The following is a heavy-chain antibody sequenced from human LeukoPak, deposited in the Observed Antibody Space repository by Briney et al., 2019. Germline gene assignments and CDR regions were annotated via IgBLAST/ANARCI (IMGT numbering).Heavy chain of an antibody. CDR2: TYYRSKWYN. CDR3: ARGRPHYYGSGRGFDP. D-gene: IGHD3-10*01. Sequence: SQTLSLTCAISGDSVSSNSAAWNWIRQSPSRGLEWLGRTYYRSKWYNDYAVSVKSRITINPDTSKNQFSLKLTSVTAADTAVYYCARGRPHYYGSGRGFDPWGQGTLVTVSS. CDR1: GDSVSSNSAA. J-gene: IGHJ5*02. V-gene: IGHV6-1*01.